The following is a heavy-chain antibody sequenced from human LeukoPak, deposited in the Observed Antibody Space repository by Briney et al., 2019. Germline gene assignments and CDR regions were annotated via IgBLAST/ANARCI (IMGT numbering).Heavy chain of an antibody. CDR2: ISGGGVGT. D-gene: IGHD1-7*01. CDR1: GFTFSSYA. V-gene: IGHV3-23*01. CDR3: AKVSQGGWNYYFDY. J-gene: IGHJ4*02. Sequence: GGSLRLSCAASGFTFSSYAMSWVRQAPGKGLEWVSSISGGGVGTNSADSVKGRFTISRDNSKNTLYLQMNSLRAEDTAVYYCAKVSQGGWNYYFDYWGQGTLVTVSS.